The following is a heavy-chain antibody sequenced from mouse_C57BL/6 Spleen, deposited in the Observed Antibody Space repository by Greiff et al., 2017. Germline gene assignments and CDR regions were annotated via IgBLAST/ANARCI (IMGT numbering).Heavy chain of an antibody. CDR3: ARSRSNYVYFDV. CDR2: INPNNGGT. D-gene: IGHD2-5*01. Sequence: EVQLQQSGPELVKPGASVKIPCKASGYTFTDYNMDWVKQSHGKSLEWIGDINPNNGGTIYNQKFKGKATLTVDKSSSTAYMVLRSLTSEDTAVYYCARSRSNYVYFDVWGTGTTVTVSS. V-gene: IGHV1-18*01. CDR1: GYTFTDYN. J-gene: IGHJ1*03.